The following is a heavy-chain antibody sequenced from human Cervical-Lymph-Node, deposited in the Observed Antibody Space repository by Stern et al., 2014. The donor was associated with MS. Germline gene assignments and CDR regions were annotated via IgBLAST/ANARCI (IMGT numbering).Heavy chain of an antibody. CDR3: ARGLYYFDY. J-gene: IGHJ4*02. V-gene: IGHV3-33*01. CDR2: IWVDGTTK. CDR1: EFTFNAYA. Sequence: QVQLVESGGGVVQPGGSLRLSCAASEFTFNAYAMHWVRQAPGKGLEWVAVIWVDGTTKSYADSVKGRFTISRDKSKTTLYLQLNSLRAEDTAVFYCARGLYYFDYWGRGTLVTVSS.